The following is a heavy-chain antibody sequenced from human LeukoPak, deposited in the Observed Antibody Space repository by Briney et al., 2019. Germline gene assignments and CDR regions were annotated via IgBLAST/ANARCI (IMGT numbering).Heavy chain of an antibody. V-gene: IGHV3-73*01. J-gene: IGHJ4*02. CDR3: TSHSPRSGYYFDY. CDR1: GFIFSGAA. CDR2: IRSKANNYAT. D-gene: IGHD5-12*01. Sequence: SGGSLRLSCAASGFIFSGAAMHWVRQASGKGLEWVGRIRSKANNYATGYGASVKGRSTISRDDSKNTAYLQMNSLKTEDTAVYYCTSHSPRSGYYFDYWGQGILVTVPS.